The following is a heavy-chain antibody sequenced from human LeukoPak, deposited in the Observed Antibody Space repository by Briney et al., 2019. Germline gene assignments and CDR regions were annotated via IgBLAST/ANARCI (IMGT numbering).Heavy chain of an antibody. D-gene: IGHD3-22*01. J-gene: IGHJ6*02. Sequence: SETLSLTCAVSGGSISSSNWWSWVRQPPGKGLEWIGEIYHSGSTNYNPSLKSRVTISVDKSKNQFSLKLSSVTAADTAVYYCARRTYYYDSSGPGYYYYGMDVWGQGTTVTVS. V-gene: IGHV4-4*02. CDR3: ARRTYYYDSSGPGYYYYGMDV. CDR2: IYHSGST. CDR1: GGSISSSNW.